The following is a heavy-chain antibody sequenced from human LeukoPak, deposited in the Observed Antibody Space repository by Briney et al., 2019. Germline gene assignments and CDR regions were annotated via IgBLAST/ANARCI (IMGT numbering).Heavy chain of an antibody. D-gene: IGHD3-16*01. CDR1: GCTFSIYG. J-gene: IGHJ3*02. CDR2: ICNDGSTQ. V-gene: IGHV3-33*01. Sequence: EGPLRLSCAASGCTFSIYGMHWLRQAPDKLLERVAVICNDGSTQYNADSEKRRITIARDNSNNTLYLQLNSLRFETTVVYYCARPSCAWGVFDIWGEGKMVTVSS. CDR3: ARPSCAWGVFDI.